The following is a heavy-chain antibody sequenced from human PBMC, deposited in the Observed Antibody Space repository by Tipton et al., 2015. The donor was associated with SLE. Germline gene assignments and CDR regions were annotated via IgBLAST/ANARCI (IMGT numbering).Heavy chain of an antibody. CDR3: ARRGSVVVTEGDWYYDL. D-gene: IGHD2-15*01. CDR1: DGFISSYD. V-gene: IGHV4-59*08. CDR2: VSHSGTT. J-gene: IGHJ2*01. Sequence: PGLVKPSETLSLTCTVSDGFISSYDWSWIRQPPGKGLEWIGYVSHSGTTNYNPSLKSRVTTSVDTSKNQFSLKLSSVTAADTAVYYCARRGSVVVTEGDWYYDLWGRGSLVTVSS.